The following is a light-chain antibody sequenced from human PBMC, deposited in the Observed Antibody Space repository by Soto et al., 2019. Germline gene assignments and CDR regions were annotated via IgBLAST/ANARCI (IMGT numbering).Light chain of an antibody. CDR3: CSYAGSTTLVV. CDR2: EGS. Sequence: QSALTQPASVSGSPGQSITISCTGTSNDIGAFNYVSWYQQHPGKAPKLMIYEGSQRPSGVSNRFSGSKSGNTASLTISGLQAEDEADYYCCSYAGSTTLVVFGGGTKLTVL. CDR1: SNDIGAFNY. J-gene: IGLJ2*01. V-gene: IGLV2-23*01.